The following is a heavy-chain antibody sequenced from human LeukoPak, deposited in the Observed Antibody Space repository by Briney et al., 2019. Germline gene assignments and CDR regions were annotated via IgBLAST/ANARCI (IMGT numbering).Heavy chain of an antibody. CDR3: ARGRGDVDIVATITPYYFDY. CDR1: GYTFTGYY. D-gene: IGHD5-12*01. CDR2: INPNSGGT. V-gene: IGHV1-2*02. Sequence: ASVKVSCEASGYTFTGYYMHWVRQAPGQGLEWMGWINPNSGGTNYAQKFQGRVTMTRDTSISTAYMELSRLRSDDTAVYYCARGRGDVDIVATITPYYFDYWGQGTLVTVSS. J-gene: IGHJ4*02.